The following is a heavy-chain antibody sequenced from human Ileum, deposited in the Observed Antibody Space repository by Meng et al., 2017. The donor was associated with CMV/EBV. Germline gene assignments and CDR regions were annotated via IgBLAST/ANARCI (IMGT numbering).Heavy chain of an antibody. CDR1: GFAFSSYG. J-gene: IGHJ5*02. CDR2: ISYERDAT. V-gene: IGHV3-30*18. Sequence: GESLKISCAASGFAFSSYGMTWVRQAPGKGLEWVAYISYERDATYYGDTVWGRFTISRDNYRGTAYLQMNSLRAEDTAMYYCAKDWSGNYNWFNPWGQGTQVTVSS. CDR3: AKDWSGNYNWFNP. D-gene: IGHD3-3*01.